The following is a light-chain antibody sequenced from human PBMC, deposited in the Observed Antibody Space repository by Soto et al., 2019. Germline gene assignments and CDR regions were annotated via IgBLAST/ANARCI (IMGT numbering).Light chain of an antibody. CDR1: QSVSSSY. CDR2: DAS. Sequence: EIVLTQSPGTLSLSPGERATLSCRASQSVSSSYLAWYQQKPGQAPRLLIYDASTRATGIPDRFSGSGSETKFTLTISSLQSEDFAVYYCQQYNNWRTFGQGTKVDIK. CDR3: QQYNNWRT. J-gene: IGKJ1*01. V-gene: IGKV3-15*01.